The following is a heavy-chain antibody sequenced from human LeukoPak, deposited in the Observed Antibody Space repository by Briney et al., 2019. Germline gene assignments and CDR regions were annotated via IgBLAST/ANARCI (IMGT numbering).Heavy chain of an antibody. J-gene: IGHJ4*02. Sequence: GGSLRLSCAASGFTFSSYAMHWVRQAPGKGLEWVAVISYDGSNKYYADSVKGRFTISRDNSKNTLYLQMNSLRAEDTAVYYCARGQVYYDFWSGYQDWGQGTLVTVSS. D-gene: IGHD3-3*01. CDR1: GFTFSSYA. CDR3: ARGQVYYDFWSGYQD. V-gene: IGHV3-30*04. CDR2: ISYDGSNK.